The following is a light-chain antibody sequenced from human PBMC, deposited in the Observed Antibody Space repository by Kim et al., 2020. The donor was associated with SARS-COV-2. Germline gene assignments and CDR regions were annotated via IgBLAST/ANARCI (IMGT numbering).Light chain of an antibody. CDR3: SSYTSSSTLVV. CDR2: DVS. Sequence: QSRTITSTGTSSNVGGYNYVSWYRQHPGKAPDLMIYDVSNRPSGVSNRFSGSESGNTASLTISGLQAEDEADYYCSSYTSSSTLVVFGGGTQLTVL. J-gene: IGLJ2*01. V-gene: IGLV2-14*03. CDR1: SSNVGGYNY.